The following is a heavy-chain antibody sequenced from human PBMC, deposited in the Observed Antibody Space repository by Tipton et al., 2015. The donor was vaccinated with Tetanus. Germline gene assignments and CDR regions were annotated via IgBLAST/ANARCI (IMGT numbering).Heavy chain of an antibody. Sequence: SLRLSCAASGFTFSNAWMNWVRQAPGKGLEWVSYISSSSSTIYYADSVKGRFTISRDNAKNSLYLQMNSLRAEDTAVYYCARGSVGYCSGGSCYGFDYWGQGTLVTVSS. CDR2: ISSSSSTI. CDR1: GFTFSNAW. V-gene: IGHV3-48*01. CDR3: ARGSVGYCSGGSCYGFDY. J-gene: IGHJ4*02. D-gene: IGHD2-15*01.